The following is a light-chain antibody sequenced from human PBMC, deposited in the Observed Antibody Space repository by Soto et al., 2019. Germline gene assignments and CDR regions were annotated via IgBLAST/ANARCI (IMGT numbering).Light chain of an antibody. CDR2: KAS. CDR1: QSISSW. V-gene: IGKV1-5*03. J-gene: IGKJ3*01. Sequence: DIQMTQSPSTLSASVGDRVTITFRASQSISSWLAWYQQKPGKAPKLLIYKASTLESGVPSRFSGRGSGTEFTLTISSLQPDDFATYYCQQSFTFGPGTKVDIK. CDR3: QQSFT.